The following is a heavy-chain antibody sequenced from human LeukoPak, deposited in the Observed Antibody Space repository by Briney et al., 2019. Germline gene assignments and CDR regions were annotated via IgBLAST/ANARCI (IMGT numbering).Heavy chain of an antibody. Sequence: GESLQISCRASGYSFTTYWIGWERQMPGKGLEWMGVIFPADSDTRYSPSFQGQVTISADKSISTAYLQWSSLKASDTAMYYCASVYSSTSWDYWGQGTLVTVSS. J-gene: IGHJ4*02. V-gene: IGHV5-51*01. CDR3: ASVYSSTSWDY. CDR2: IFPADSDT. CDR1: GYSFTTYW. D-gene: IGHD6-13*01.